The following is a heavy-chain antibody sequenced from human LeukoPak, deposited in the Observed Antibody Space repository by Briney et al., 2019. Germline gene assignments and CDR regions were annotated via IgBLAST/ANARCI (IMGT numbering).Heavy chain of an antibody. D-gene: IGHD6-19*01. CDR2: ISSASAYR. J-gene: IGHJ4*02. CDR3: TRGPTLIGVAGTWPLDD. V-gene: IGHV3-21*01. Sequence: GGSLRLSCAASGFTFSSYSMHWVRQAPGKGLEWVSSISSASAYRYYADSVKGRFAISRDNAKNSLHLQMNSLRAEDSAVYYCTRGPTLIGVAGTWPLDDWGQGTLVTVSS. CDR1: GFTFSSYS.